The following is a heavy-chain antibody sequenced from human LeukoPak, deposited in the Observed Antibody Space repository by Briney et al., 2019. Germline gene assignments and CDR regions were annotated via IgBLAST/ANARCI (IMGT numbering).Heavy chain of an antibody. D-gene: IGHD4-17*01. J-gene: IGHJ5*02. CDR3: AKDQGYYGDAGFDP. V-gene: IGHV3-9*01. Sequence: QPGGSLRLSCAASGFTFSSYEMNWVRQAPGKGLEWVSGISWNSGSIGYADSVKGRFTISRDNAKNSLYLQMNSLRAEDTALYYCAKDQGYYGDAGFDPWGQGTLVTVSS. CDR1: GFTFSSYE. CDR2: ISWNSGSI.